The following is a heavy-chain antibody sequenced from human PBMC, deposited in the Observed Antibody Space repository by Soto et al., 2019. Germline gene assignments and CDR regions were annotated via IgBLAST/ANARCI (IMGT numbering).Heavy chain of an antibody. J-gene: IGHJ4*02. V-gene: IGHV3-48*03. D-gene: IGHD6-6*01. CDR3: ARATYSSSYYFDS. CDR2: IGSSGSTI. Sequence: PGGSLRLSCSASGFTFSSFEMNWGRQAPGKGLGWVSKIGSSGSTIWYADSVKGRFTISRDNAKNSLYLQMNSLRGEDTAVYYCARATYSSSYYFDSWGQGTLVTVSS. CDR1: GFTFSSFE.